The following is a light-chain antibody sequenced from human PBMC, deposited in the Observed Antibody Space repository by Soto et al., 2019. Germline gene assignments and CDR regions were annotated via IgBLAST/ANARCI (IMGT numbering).Light chain of an antibody. CDR1: QSVSSTY. CDR3: QQYMSYS. CDR2: GAS. Sequence: EIVLTQSPGTLSLSPGERATLSCRASQSVSSTYLAWYQQKPGQAPRLLIYGASSRATGIPDRFSGSGSGTDFTLTISGLEPDDFATYYCQQYMSYSFGQGTKVDIK. V-gene: IGKV3-20*01. J-gene: IGKJ1*01.